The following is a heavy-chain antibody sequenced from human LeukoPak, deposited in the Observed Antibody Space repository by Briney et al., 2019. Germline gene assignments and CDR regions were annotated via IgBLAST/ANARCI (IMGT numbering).Heavy chain of an antibody. CDR1: GYTFTSYG. Sequence: ASVKFSCKASGYTFTSYGISWVRQAPGQGLEWMGWISAYNGNTNYAQKLQGRVTMTTDTSTSTAYMELRSLRSDDTAVYYCAREGSITMVRGVINYWGQGTLVTVSS. V-gene: IGHV1-18*01. D-gene: IGHD3-10*01. CDR3: AREGSITMVRGVINY. CDR2: ISAYNGNT. J-gene: IGHJ4*02.